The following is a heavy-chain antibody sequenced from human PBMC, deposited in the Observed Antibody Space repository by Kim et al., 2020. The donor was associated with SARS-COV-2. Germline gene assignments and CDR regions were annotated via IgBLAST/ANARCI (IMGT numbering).Heavy chain of an antibody. J-gene: IGHJ4*02. V-gene: IGHV3-33*01. Sequence: KKNHADPVKGRFTIPRDNSKNTLYLQMTSLRAEDTAVYYCAITLVATLDYWGQGTLVTVSS. CDR2: KK. CDR3: AITLVATLDY. D-gene: IGHD5-12*01.